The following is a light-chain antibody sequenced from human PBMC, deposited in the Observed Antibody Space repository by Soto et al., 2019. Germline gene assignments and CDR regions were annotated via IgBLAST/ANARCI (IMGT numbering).Light chain of an antibody. V-gene: IGLV2-8*01. Sequence: QSVLTQPPSASGSPGQSVTISCTGTSSDVGGYNYVSWYQQHPGKAPKLMIYEVSKRPSGVPDRFSGSKSGNTASLTVSGLQAEDDADYYCSSYAGSTMPVFGTGTKVTVL. CDR1: SSDVGGYNY. J-gene: IGLJ1*01. CDR2: EVS. CDR3: SSYAGSTMPV.